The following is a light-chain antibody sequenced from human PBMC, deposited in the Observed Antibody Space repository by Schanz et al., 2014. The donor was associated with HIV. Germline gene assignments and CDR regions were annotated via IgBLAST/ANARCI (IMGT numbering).Light chain of an antibody. CDR1: QSIASY. CDR2: AAS. Sequence: DIQMSQSPSSLSASVGDRVTITCRASQSIASYLNWYQQNPGEAPKLLISAASSLQSGVPPRFSGSGSGTDFTLTISSLQPEDFATYFCQQTNSFPLTFGGGTKVEIK. J-gene: IGKJ4*01. V-gene: IGKV1-39*01. CDR3: QQTNSFPLT.